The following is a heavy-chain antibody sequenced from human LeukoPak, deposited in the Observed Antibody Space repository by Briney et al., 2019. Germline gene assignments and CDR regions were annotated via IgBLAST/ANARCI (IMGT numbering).Heavy chain of an antibody. D-gene: IGHD5-18*01. V-gene: IGHV3-74*01. Sequence: GGSLRLSCAASGFTFTTYWMHWVRQAPGKGLVWVSHINSDGSITSYAGSVKGRFTISRDNAKNTLYLQMNSLRAEDTAVYYCARDAVDTANAVWGQGTTVTVSS. J-gene: IGHJ6*02. CDR3: ARDAVDTANAV. CDR1: GFTFTTYW. CDR2: INSDGSIT.